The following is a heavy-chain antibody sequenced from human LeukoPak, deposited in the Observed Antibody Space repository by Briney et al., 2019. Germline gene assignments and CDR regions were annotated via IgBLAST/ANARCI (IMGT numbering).Heavy chain of an antibody. CDR3: ARDRYCVSTNCPYDY. V-gene: IGHV3-23*01. D-gene: IGHD2-2*01. J-gene: IGHJ4*02. CDR2: ISVSDDST. Sequence: PGGSLRLSCAASGFTSSDYTMNWVRQSPGKGLEWVSGISVSDDSTYYADSVKGRFTISRDTSKNMLYLQMNSLRAADTDVYYCARDRYCVSTNCPYDYWGQGTPVTVSS. CDR1: GFTSSDYT.